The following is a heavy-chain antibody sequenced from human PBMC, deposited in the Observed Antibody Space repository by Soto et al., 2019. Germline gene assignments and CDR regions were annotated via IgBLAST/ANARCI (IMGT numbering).Heavy chain of an antibody. Sequence: GGSPIHSCTACEFTLCCYSLNLFRQAPGKGLEWVGFIRSKAYGGTTEYAASVKGRFTISRDDSKSIAYLQMNSLKTEDTAVYYCNRDQRRGGSCYWFDPWGQGTLVTVSS. V-gene: IGHV3-49*03. D-gene: IGHD2-15*01. CDR3: NRDQRRGGSCYWFDP. CDR1: EFTLCCYS. J-gene: IGHJ5*02. CDR2: IRSKAYGGTT.